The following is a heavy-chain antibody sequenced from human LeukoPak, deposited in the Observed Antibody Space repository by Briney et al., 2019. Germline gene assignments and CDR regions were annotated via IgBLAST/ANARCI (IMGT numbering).Heavy chain of an antibody. V-gene: IGHV1-69*05. D-gene: IGHD2-2*01. CDR3: ARSDVPAATDKTYYYYMDV. CDR2: GIPIFGTG. CDR1: GGTFSSYA. J-gene: IGHJ6*03. Sequence: GSSVKASCKASGGTFSSYAISWVRQAPGQGLEWMGGGIPIFGTGNYAQKFQGRVTITTDESTSTAYMELSSLRSEDTAVYYCARSDVPAATDKTYYYYMDVWGKGTTVTVSS.